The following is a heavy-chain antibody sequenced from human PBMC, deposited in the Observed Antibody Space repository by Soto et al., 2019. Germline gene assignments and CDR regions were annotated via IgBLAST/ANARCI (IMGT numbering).Heavy chain of an antibody. Sequence: PGGSLRLSCAASGFTSSDYYMSWIRQAPGKGLEWVSYISSSGSTIYYADSVKGRFTISRDNAKNSLYLQMNSLRAVDTAVYYCATRSFGGDYPPHATSTPWGQGTLVTVSS. J-gene: IGHJ5*02. CDR3: ATRSFGGDYPPHATSTP. V-gene: IGHV3-11*01. CDR2: ISSSGSTI. CDR1: GFTSSDYY. D-gene: IGHD4-17*01.